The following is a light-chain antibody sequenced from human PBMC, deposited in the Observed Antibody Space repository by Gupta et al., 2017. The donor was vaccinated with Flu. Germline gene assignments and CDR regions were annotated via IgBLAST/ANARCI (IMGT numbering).Light chain of an antibody. J-gene: IGLJ3*02. CDR3: AAWDDSLNGGV. Sequence: QSVLTQPPSVSEAPRQRVTISCSGSSSNIGNNAVNWYQQLPGKAPKLLIYYDDLLPSGVSDRFSGSKSGTSASLAISGLQSEDEAEYYCAAWDDSLNGGVLGGGTKLTVL. CDR2: YDD. CDR1: SSNIGNNA. V-gene: IGLV1-36*01.